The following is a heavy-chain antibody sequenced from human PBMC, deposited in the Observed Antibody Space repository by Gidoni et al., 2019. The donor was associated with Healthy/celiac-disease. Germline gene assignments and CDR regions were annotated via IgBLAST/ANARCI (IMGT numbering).Heavy chain of an antibody. CDR3: ARERVVRLNMDV. CDR2: INHSGST. V-gene: IGHV4-34*01. Sequence: QVQLQQWGAGLLKPSETLSLTCAVYGGSFSGYYWSWIRQPPGKGLEWIGEINHSGSTNYNPSLKSRVTISVDTSKNQFSLKLSSVTAADTAVYYCARERVVRLNMDVWGKGTTVTVSS. CDR1: GGSFSGYY. J-gene: IGHJ6*03. D-gene: IGHD2-2*01.